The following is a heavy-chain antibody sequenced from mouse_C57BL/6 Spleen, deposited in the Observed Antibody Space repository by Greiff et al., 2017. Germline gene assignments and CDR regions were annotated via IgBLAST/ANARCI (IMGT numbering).Heavy chain of an antibody. CDR3: ARNMSTTECYAMDY. J-gene: IGHJ4*01. V-gene: IGHV2-2*01. D-gene: IGHD2-4*01. Sequence: VQLQQSGPGLVQPSQSLSITCTVSGFSLTSYGVHWIRQSPGKGLEWLGVLWSGGSTDYNAAFISRLSISKDNSKSQVFFKMNSLQADDTAIYFCARNMSTTECYAMDYWGQGTSVTVSS. CDR2: LWSGGST. CDR1: GFSLTSYG.